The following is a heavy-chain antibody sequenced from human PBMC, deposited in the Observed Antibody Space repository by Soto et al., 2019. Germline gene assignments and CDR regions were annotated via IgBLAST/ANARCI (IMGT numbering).Heavy chain of an antibody. D-gene: IGHD6-19*01. J-gene: IGHJ5*02. V-gene: IGHV3-30*18. CDR2: ISYDASNK. CDR3: AELGGFSSGWQP. Sequence: QVQLVESGGGVVQPGRSLRLSCAASGFIFSNYGMHWVRQAPGKGLEWVAVISYDASNKYYADSVRGRFTISRDNSKNTLYLQMNSLKTEDTAMYYCAELGGFSSGWQPWGQGTLVTVSS. CDR1: GFIFSNYG.